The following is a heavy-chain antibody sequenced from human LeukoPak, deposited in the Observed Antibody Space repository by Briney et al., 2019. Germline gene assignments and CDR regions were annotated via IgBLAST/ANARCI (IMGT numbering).Heavy chain of an antibody. CDR1: GFTFSSYA. D-gene: IGHD6-13*01. V-gene: IGHV3-23*01. Sequence: GGSLRLSCAASGFTFSSYAMSWVRQAPGKGLEWVSAISGSGGSTYYADSVKGRFTISRDNSKNTLYLQMNSLRAEDTAAYYCAKAREAGAAGTTRYYFDYWGQGTLVTVSS. J-gene: IGHJ4*02. CDR3: AKAREAGAAGTTRYYFDY. CDR2: ISGSGGST.